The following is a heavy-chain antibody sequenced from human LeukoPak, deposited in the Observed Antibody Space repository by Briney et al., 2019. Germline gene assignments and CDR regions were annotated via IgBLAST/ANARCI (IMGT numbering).Heavy chain of an antibody. CDR2: ISYDGSNK. D-gene: IGHD2-2*02. Sequence: GGSLRLSCAASGFTFSSYAMHWVRRAPGKGLEWVAVISYDGSNKYYADSVKGRFTISRDNSKNTLYLQMNSLRAEDTAVYYCARSYCSSTSCYRGQYFQHWGQGTLVTVSS. J-gene: IGHJ1*01. CDR1: GFTFSSYA. CDR3: ARSYCSSTSCYRGQYFQH. V-gene: IGHV3-30-3*01.